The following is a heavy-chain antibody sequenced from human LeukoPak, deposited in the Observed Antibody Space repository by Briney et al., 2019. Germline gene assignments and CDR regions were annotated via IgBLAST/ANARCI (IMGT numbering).Heavy chain of an antibody. CDR3: ARHRQELPLYYYYMDV. CDR1: GGSFSGYY. Sequence: PSETLSLTCAVYGGSFSGYYWSWIRQPPGKGLEWIGEINHSGSTNYNPSLKSRVTISVDTSKNQFSLKLSSVTAADTAVYYCARHRQELPLYYYYMDVWGKGTTVTISS. V-gene: IGHV4-34*01. J-gene: IGHJ6*03. CDR2: INHSGST. D-gene: IGHD1-26*01.